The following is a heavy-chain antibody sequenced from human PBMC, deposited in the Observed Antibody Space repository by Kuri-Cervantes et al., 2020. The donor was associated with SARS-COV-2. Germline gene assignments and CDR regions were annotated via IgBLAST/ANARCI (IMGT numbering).Heavy chain of an antibody. D-gene: IGHD2-2*01. Sequence: GESLKISCAASGFTVSSNYMSWVRQAPGKGLEWASVIYSGGSTYYADSVKGRFTISRDNSKNTLYLQMNSLRAEDTAVYYCAKKGVGSSTSTVYYYYYMDVWGKGTTVTVSS. CDR1: GFTVSSNY. V-gene: IGHV3-53*01. CDR2: IYSGGST. CDR3: AKKGVGSSTSTVYYYYYMDV. J-gene: IGHJ6*03.